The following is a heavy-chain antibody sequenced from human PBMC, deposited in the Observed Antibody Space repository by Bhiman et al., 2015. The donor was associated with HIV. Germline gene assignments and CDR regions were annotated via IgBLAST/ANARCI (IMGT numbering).Heavy chain of an antibody. CDR1: GFTFSDYI. D-gene: IGHD3-3*01. CDR3: AREGGARRFMDFFYYYYGMDV. Sequence: EVQLVESGGGLVKPGGSLRLSCAASGFTFSDYIMNWVRQAPGKGLEWVSSISSTSTYIYYADSVKGRFTISRDNSDNTLYLQMNSLRADDTAVYYCAREGGARRFMDFFYYYYGMDVWGQGTTVTVSS. J-gene: IGHJ6*02. CDR2: ISSTSTYI. V-gene: IGHV3-21*06.